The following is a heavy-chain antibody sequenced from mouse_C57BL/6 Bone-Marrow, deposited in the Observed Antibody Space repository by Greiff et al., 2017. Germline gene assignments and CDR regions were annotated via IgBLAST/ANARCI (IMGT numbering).Heavy chain of an antibody. CDR1: GFNIKDDY. Sequence: EVQLQQSGAELVRPGASVKLSCTASGFNIKDDYMHWVKQRPEQGLEWIGWIDPENGDTEYASKFQGKATITADTSSNTAYLQLSSLTSEDTAVYYCTPTTVVDFDYWGQGTTLTGSS. D-gene: IGHD1-1*01. CDR2: IDPENGDT. J-gene: IGHJ2*01. V-gene: IGHV14-4*01. CDR3: TPTTVVDFDY.